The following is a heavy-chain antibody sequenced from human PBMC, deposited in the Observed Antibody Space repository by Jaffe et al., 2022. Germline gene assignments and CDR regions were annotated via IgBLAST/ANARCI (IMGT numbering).Heavy chain of an antibody. CDR1: GYSISSGYY. Sequence: QVQLQESGPGLVKPSETLSLTCAVSGYSISSGYYWGWIRQPPGKGLEWIGSIYHSGSTYYNPSLKSRVTISVDTSKNQFSLKLSSVTAADTAVYYCARDGVPSPNQVPQTMVRPSPSDYWGQGTLVTVSS. D-gene: IGHD3-10*01. CDR3: ARDGVPSPNQVPQTMVRPSPSDY. J-gene: IGHJ4*02. CDR2: IYHSGST. V-gene: IGHV4-38-2*02.